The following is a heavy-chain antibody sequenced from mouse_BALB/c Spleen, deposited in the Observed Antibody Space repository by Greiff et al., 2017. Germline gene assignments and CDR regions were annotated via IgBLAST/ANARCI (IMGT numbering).Heavy chain of an antibody. J-gene: IGHJ4*01. Sequence: EVKVVESGPSLVKPSQTLSLTCSVTGDSITSGYWNWIRKFPGNKLEYMGYISYSGSTYYNPSLKSRISITRDTSKNQYYLQLNSVTTEDTATYYCARFTTRGHAMDYWGQGTSVTVSS. D-gene: IGHD2-12*01. CDR2: ISYSGST. V-gene: IGHV3-8*02. CDR3: ARFTTRGHAMDY. CDR1: GDSITSGY.